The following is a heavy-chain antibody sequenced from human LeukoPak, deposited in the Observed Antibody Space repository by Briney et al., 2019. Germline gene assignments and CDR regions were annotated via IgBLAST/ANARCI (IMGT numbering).Heavy chain of an antibody. CDR2: ISSSGSTI. CDR1: GFTFSSYE. V-gene: IGHV3-48*03. CDR3: ARGSTYYYGSGSYHAPDAFDI. D-gene: IGHD3-10*01. Sequence: PGGSLRLSCAASGFTFSSYEMNWVRQAPGKGLEWVSYISSSGSTIYYADSVKGRFTISRDNAKNSLYLQMNSLRAEDTAVYYRARGSTYYYGSGSYHAPDAFDIWGQGTMVTVSS. J-gene: IGHJ3*02.